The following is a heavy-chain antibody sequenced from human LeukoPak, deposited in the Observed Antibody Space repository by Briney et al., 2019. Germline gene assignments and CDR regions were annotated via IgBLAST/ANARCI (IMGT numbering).Heavy chain of an antibody. CDR3: AKSYGDYLGYFDS. D-gene: IGHD4-17*01. CDR2: ISGSGGTT. J-gene: IGHJ4*02. Sequence: GGPLRLSCAASGFHFSFYAMNWVRQAPGKGLEWVSVISGSGGTTDYADSVKGRFTISRDKSKNTLFLQMNSLRAEDTAVYYCAKSYGDYLGYFDSWGQGTLVTVSS. CDR1: GFHFSFYA. V-gene: IGHV3-23*01.